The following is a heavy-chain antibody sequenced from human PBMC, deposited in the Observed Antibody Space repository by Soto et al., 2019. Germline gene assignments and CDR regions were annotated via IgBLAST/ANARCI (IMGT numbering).Heavy chain of an antibody. V-gene: IGHV4-30-4*01. D-gene: IGHD5-18*01. Sequence: SETLSLTCTVSGGSISIGDYYWSCIRQPPGKGLEWIGYIYYSGTTYYNPSLKSRVTISVDTSKNQFSLKVSSVTAADTAVYYCARALIQLWPHYYYGMDVWGQGTTVTVSS. CDR1: GGSISIGDYY. CDR3: ARALIQLWPHYYYGMDV. J-gene: IGHJ6*02. CDR2: IYYSGTT.